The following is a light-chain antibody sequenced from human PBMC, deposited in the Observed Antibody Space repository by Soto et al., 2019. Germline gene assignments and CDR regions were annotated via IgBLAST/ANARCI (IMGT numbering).Light chain of an antibody. V-gene: IGKV3-20*01. CDR2: GVS. CDR1: QSVRSSY. CDR3: QQYGTSPRT. Sequence: EIVLTQSPGTLSLSPGERATLSCRASQSVRSSYLAWYQQKLGQAPRLLIYGVSNRATGIPDRFSGSGSGTAFTLTISRLESEDFEVYYCQQYGTSPRTFGQGTKVEIK. J-gene: IGKJ1*01.